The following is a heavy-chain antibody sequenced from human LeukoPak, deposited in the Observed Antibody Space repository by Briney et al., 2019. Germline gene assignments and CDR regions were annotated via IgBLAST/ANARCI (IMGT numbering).Heavy chain of an antibody. V-gene: IGHV3-21*01. D-gene: IGHD6-6*01. Sequence: GGSLRLSCAASGFTFSSYWISWVRQAPGKGLEWVSSISSSSSYIYYADSVKGRFTISRDNAKNSLYLQMNSLRAEDTAVYYCARGGFGSSSWVVDYWGQGTLVTVSS. CDR3: ARGGFGSSSWVVDY. CDR1: GFTFSSYW. J-gene: IGHJ4*02. CDR2: ISSSSSYI.